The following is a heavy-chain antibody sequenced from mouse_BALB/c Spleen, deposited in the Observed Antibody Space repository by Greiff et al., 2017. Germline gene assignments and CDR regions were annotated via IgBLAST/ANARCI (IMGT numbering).Heavy chain of an antibody. J-gene: IGHJ2*01. Sequence: QVQLQQSGAELARPGASVKLSCKASGYTFTSYWMQWVKQRPGQGLEWIGAIYPGDGDTRYTQKFKGKATLTADKSSSTAYMQLSSLASEDSAVYYCARPGPYFDYWGQGTTLTVSS. CDR3: ARPGPYFDY. CDR2: IYPGDGDT. V-gene: IGHV1-87*01. CDR1: GYTFTSYW. D-gene: IGHD4-1*01.